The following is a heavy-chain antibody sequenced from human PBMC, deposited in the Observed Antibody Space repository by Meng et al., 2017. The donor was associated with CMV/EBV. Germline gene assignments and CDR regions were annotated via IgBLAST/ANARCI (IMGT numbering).Heavy chain of an antibody. Sequence: GGSLRLSFAASGFTFSNYWMHLFRQAPGKGLVWVSRIKSDGSSTNYADSVKGRFTISRYNAKNTLYMQMNSLRAEETAMYYCARVDGRRGSGDWGSGNWFDPWGQGTLVTVSS. V-gene: IGHV3-74*01. D-gene: IGHD3-10*01. CDR1: GFTFSNYW. J-gene: IGHJ5*02. CDR3: ARVDGRRGSGDWGSGNWFDP. CDR2: IKSDGSST.